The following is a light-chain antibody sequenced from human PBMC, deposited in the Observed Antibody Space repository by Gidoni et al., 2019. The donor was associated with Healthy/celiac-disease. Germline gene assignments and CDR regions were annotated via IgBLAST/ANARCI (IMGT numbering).Light chain of an antibody. CDR2: KDS. CDR3: QSADSSGTYYV. CDR1: ALPKQY. J-gene: IGLJ1*01. V-gene: IGLV3-25*03. Sequence: ELTQPPSVSVSPGQTARITCSGDALPKQYAYWYQQKPGQAPVLVIYKDSERPSGIPERFSGSSSGTTVTLTISGVQAEDEADYYCQSADSSGTYYVFGTGTKVTVL.